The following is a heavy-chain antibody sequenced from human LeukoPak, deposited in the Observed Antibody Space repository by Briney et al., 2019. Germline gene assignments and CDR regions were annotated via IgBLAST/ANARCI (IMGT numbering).Heavy chain of an antibody. V-gene: IGHV3-33*08. J-gene: IGHJ4*02. Sequence: GGSLRLSCAASGFTFSSYAMSWVRQAPGKGLEWVAVIWYDGSNKYYADSVKGRFTISRDNSKNTLYLQMNSLRAEDTAVYYCARDHYGSGSYYKGGLYWGQGTLVTVSS. CDR3: ARDHYGSGSYYKGGLY. CDR1: GFTFSSYA. D-gene: IGHD3-10*01. CDR2: IWYDGSNK.